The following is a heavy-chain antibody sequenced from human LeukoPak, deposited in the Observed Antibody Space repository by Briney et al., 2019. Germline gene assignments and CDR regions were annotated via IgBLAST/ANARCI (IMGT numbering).Heavy chain of an antibody. J-gene: IGHJ4*02. CDR2: IKKDIDAK. CDR1: GFTLSSHW. Sequence: GRSLRLSCAASGFTLSSHWMTWVRQAPGKGLEWVASIKKDIDAKYYVDSVKGRFTISRDNAKNSLFLHMNNLRVEDTAVYYCARGPAYGLRSDYLDYWGQGTLVSVSS. V-gene: IGHV3-7*01. CDR3: ARGPAYGLRSDYLDY. D-gene: IGHD3-10*01.